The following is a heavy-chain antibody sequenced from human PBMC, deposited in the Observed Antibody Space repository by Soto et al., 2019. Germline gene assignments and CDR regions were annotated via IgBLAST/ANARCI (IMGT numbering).Heavy chain of an antibody. J-gene: IGHJ5*02. Sequence: EVQLVESGGGLVKPGGSLRLSCAASGFTFSSYSMNWVRQAPGKGLEWVSTISSRNNDMYYVDSVKGRFTISRDNARNSVYLQMNGLRADDTAVYYCARDVNGGFCGAWGQGTVVTVSS. CDR1: GFTFSSYS. CDR3: ARDVNGGFCGA. V-gene: IGHV3-21*01. CDR2: ISSRNNDM. D-gene: IGHD2-21*01.